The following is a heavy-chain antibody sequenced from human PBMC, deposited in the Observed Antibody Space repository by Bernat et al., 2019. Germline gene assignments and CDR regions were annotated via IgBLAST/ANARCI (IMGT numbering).Heavy chain of an antibody. V-gene: IGHV3-30*18. Sequence: QPGRSLRLSCAASGFTFSSYGMHWVRQAPGKGLEWVAVISYDGSNKYYADSVKGRFTISRDNSKNTLYLQMNSLRAEDTAVYYCAKQYYDSNDAFDIWGQGTMVTVSS. CDR3: AKQYYDSNDAFDI. CDR1: GFTFSSYG. CDR2: ISYDGSNK. J-gene: IGHJ3*02. D-gene: IGHD3-3*01.